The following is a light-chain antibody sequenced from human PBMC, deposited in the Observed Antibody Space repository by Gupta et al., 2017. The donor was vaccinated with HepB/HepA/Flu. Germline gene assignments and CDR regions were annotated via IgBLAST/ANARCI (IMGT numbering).Light chain of an antibody. CDR3: QQSYSTPWT. CDR2: AAS. J-gene: IGKJ1*01. Sequence: DIQMTQTPSSLSASVGDRVTITCRARHSISSYLNWYQQKPGKAPKLLTYAASSLQSGVPSRFSGSGSGTDFTLTISRLQPEDFATYYCQQSYSTPWTFGQGTKVEIK. V-gene: IGKV1-39*01. CDR1: HSISSY.